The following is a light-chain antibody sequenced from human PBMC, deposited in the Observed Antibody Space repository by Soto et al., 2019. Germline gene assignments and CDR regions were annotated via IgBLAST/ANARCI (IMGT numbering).Light chain of an antibody. CDR3: QQRISWPPT. Sequence: EIVLTQSPATLSLSPGERATVSCRASQSVSIYLAWYQQKPGQAPRLLIYDASNRATGIPARFSGSGSGADFTLTTSSLEPEDFAFYYCQQRISWPPTFGQGTRPEIK. J-gene: IGKJ5*01. V-gene: IGKV3-11*01. CDR1: QSVSIY. CDR2: DAS.